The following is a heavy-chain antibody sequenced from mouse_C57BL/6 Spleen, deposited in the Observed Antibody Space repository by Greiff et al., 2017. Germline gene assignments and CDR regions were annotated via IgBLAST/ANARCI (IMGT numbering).Heavy chain of an antibody. CDR2: INYDGSST. CDR1: GFTFSDYY. V-gene: IGHV5-16*01. D-gene: IGHD4-1*01. CDR3: ARDSDWDEGYWYFDV. Sequence: EVKLMESEGGLVQPGSSLKLSCTASGFTFSDYYMAWVRQVPEKGLEWVANINYDGSSTYYLDSLKSRFIISRDNAKNILYLQMSSLKSEETATYDCARDSDWDEGYWYFDVWGTGTTVTVSS. J-gene: IGHJ1*03.